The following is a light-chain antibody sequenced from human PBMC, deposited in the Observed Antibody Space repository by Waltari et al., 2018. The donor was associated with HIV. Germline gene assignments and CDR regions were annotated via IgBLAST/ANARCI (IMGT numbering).Light chain of an antibody. Sequence: QSVVTQSPSASGTPGQTVSISCSGSSSNIGINNVNWYQQLPGTAPRLLIYETNQRPSGVPDRFSGSKSGPSASLAISGLQPEEEAEDYCGTWDGSLNAPIFGGGTKLTVL. J-gene: IGLJ2*01. V-gene: IGLV1-44*01. CDR2: ETN. CDR1: SSNIGINN. CDR3: GTWDGSLNAPI.